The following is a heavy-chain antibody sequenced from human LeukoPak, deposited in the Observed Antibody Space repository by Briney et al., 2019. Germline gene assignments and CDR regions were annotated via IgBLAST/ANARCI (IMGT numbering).Heavy chain of an antibody. V-gene: IGHV3-23*01. CDR3: AKVSWLGTLPSYHFDS. J-gene: IGHJ4*02. D-gene: IGHD6-19*01. CDR2: IRGTGTTT. Sequence: GGSLRLSCAASGFTLSDHAMSWVRQAPGKGLEWLSAIRGTGTTTFYAASVKGRFTISRDNSKNTPDLQMNSLRAEDTAVYYCAKVSWLGTLPSYHFDSWGQGPQVTVSS. CDR1: GFTLSDHA.